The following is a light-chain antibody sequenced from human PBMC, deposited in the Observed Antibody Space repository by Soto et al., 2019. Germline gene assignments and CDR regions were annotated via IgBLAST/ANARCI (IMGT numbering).Light chain of an antibody. Sequence: SYELTQPPSVSVAPGKTARITCGGNNIGSKSVHWYQQKPGQAPVLVIYYDSDRPSGIPERFSGSNSGNTATLTISRVESWDEADYHFQVWDSSSDHPGWVFGGGTKLTVL. V-gene: IGLV3-21*04. J-gene: IGLJ3*02. CDR2: YDS. CDR3: QVWDSSSDHPGWV. CDR1: NIGSKS.